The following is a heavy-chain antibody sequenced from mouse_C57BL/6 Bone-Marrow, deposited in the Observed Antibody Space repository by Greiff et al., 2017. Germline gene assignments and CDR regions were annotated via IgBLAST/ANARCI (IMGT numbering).Heavy chain of an antibody. D-gene: IGHD1-1*01. V-gene: IGHV5-9*01. Sequence: EVMLVESGGGLVKPGGSLKLSCAASGFTFSSYTMSWVRQTPEKRLQWVAAISGGGGNTYYPDSVKGRFTISRDNDKNILYLQMSSLRSEDTALYDCARQVTTVLATKYFDVWGKGTTVTVSS. J-gene: IGHJ1*03. CDR1: GFTFSSYT. CDR2: ISGGGGNT. CDR3: ARQVTTVLATKYFDV.